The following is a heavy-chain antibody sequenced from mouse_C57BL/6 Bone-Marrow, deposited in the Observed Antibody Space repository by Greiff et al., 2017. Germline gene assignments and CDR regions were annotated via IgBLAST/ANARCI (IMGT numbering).Heavy chain of an antibody. CDR3: TTPSYYSNYDFDY. V-gene: IGHV14-4*01. J-gene: IGHJ2*01. CDR1: GFNIKDDY. D-gene: IGHD2-5*01. Sequence: VQLQQSGAELVRPGASVKLSCTASGFNIKDDYMHWVKQRPEQGLEWIGWIDPENGDTAYASKFQGKATITADTSSNTAYLQLSSLTSEDTAVYSCTTPSYYSNYDFDYWGQGTTLTVSS. CDR2: IDPENGDT.